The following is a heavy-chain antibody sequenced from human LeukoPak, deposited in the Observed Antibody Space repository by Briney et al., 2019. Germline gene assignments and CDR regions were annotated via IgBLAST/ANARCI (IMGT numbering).Heavy chain of an antibody. CDR3: ARGSRVAVAGTLGY. V-gene: IGHV1-69*13. D-gene: IGHD6-19*01. CDR1: GGTFSSYA. Sequence: SVKVSCKASGGTFSSYAISWVRLAPGQGLEWMGGIIPIFGTANYAQKFQGRVTITADESTSTAYMELSSLRSEDTAVYYCARGSRVAVAGTLGYWGQGTLVTVSS. J-gene: IGHJ4*02. CDR2: IIPIFGTA.